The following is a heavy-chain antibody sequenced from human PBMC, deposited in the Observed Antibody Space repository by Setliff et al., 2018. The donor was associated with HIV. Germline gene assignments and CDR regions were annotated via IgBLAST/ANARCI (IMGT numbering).Heavy chain of an antibody. CDR3: AKETPMGLEWSAPDPRKFNAYYYMDV. Sequence: GGSLRLSCVASGLTFNRYWMSWVRQVPGKGLEWVSNTKYDGSESYYVDSVKGRFIASTDNAKNSLFLEMNSLKAEDTAVYYCAKETPMGLEWSAPDPRKFNAYYYMDVWGEGTTVTVS. V-gene: IGHV3-7*03. J-gene: IGHJ6*03. CDR1: GLTFNRYW. D-gene: IGHD3-3*01. CDR2: TKYDGSES.